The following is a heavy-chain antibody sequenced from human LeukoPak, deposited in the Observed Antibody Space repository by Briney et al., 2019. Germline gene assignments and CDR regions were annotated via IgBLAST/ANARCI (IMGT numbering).Heavy chain of an antibody. CDR3: ARETSQKGAHYMDV. CDR2: ISDSGSA. D-gene: IGHD3-16*01. CDR1: GSSMSSDYY. Sequence: PSETLSLTCTVSGSSMSSDYYWGWIRQPPGKGLEWIGSISDSGSAYYNPSLKSRVVISVDPSKKQFSLKVTSVTAADTAVYYCARETSQKGAHYMDVWGKGTTVTISS. V-gene: IGHV4-38-2*02. J-gene: IGHJ6*03.